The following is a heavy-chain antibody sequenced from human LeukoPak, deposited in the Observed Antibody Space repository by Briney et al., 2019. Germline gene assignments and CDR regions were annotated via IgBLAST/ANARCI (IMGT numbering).Heavy chain of an antibody. V-gene: IGHV3-9*01. CDR3: AKVLDYGDYYFDY. J-gene: IGHJ4*02. D-gene: IGHD4-17*01. CDR1: GFTFDDYA. Sequence: GGSLRLSCPASGFTFDDYAMHWVRQAPGKGLEWVSGISWNIGSIVYADSVKGRFTISRDNAKNSLYLQMNSLRAEDTALYYCAKVLDYGDYYFDYWGQGTLVTVSS. CDR2: ISWNIGSI.